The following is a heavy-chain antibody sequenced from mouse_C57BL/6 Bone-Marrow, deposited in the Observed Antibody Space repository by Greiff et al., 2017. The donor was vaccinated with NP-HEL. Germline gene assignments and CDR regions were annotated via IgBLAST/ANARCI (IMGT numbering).Heavy chain of an antibody. CDR2: IYPRSGNT. Sequence: VQLQQSGAELARPGASVKLSCKASGYTFTSSGISWVKQSTGQGLEWIGEIYPRSGNTYYNEKFKGKATLTADKSSSTAYMELRSLTAEDSAVYFCARWGYGSAAYWGQGTLVTVSA. D-gene: IGHD1-1*01. V-gene: IGHV1-81*01. CDR3: ARWGYGSAAY. CDR1: GYTFTSSG. J-gene: IGHJ3*01.